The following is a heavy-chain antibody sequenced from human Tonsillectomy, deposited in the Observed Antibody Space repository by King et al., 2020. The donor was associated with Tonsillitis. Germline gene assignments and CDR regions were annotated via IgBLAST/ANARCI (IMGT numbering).Heavy chain of an antibody. J-gene: IGHJ4*01. D-gene: IGHD6-13*01. CDR1: GGSISRGTYY. V-gene: IGHV4-61*02. CDR2: IYTSWST. CDR3: ATEGGARCSSPIDY. Sequence: QVQLQESGPGLVKPSQTLSLSCTVSGGSISRGTYYWTWIRQPAGKGLEWIGRIYTSWSTTYNPSLKSRVTISVDTSRNQFSLKVSSVTAADTAVYYCATEGGARCSSPIDYWGHGTLVTVSS.